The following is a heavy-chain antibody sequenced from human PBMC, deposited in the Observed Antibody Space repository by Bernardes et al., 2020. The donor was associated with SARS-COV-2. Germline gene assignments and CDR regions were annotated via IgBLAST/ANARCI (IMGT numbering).Heavy chain of an antibody. Sequence: GSLRLSCAASGFTFSSYSMNWVRQAPGKGLEWVSSISSSSSYIYYADSVKGRFTISRDNAKNSLYLQMNSLRAEDTAVYYCARRGYCNSTRCLHYYYYMDVWGKGTTVTVSS. J-gene: IGHJ6*03. CDR3: ARRGYCNSTRCLHYYYYMDV. CDR2: ISSSSSYI. CDR1: GFTFSSYS. V-gene: IGHV3-21*01. D-gene: IGHD2-2*01.